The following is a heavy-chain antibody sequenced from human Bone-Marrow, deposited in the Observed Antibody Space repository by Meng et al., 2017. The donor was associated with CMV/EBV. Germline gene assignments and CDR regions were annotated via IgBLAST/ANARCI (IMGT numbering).Heavy chain of an antibody. CDR2: INPNSGGT. CDR1: GYTFTGYY. D-gene: IGHD3-10*01. Sequence: ASVKVSCKASGYTFTGYYMHWVRQAPGQGLEWMGWINPNSGGTNYAQKFQGRVTMTRDTSISTAYMELSRLRIDDTAVYYCARVSDLWGENWFDPWGQGTLVTVSS. V-gene: IGHV1-2*02. J-gene: IGHJ5*02. CDR3: ARVSDLWGENWFDP.